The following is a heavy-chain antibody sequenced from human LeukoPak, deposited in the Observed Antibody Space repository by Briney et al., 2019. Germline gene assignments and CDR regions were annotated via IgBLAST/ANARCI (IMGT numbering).Heavy chain of an antibody. CDR2: ISSSSSTI. V-gene: IGHV3-48*01. CDR1: GFTFSSYS. D-gene: IGHD6-13*01. J-gene: IGHJ6*03. Sequence: TGGSLRLSCAASGFTFSSYSMNWVRQAPGKGLEWVSYISSSSSTIYYADSVKGRFTISRDNAKNSLYLQMNSLRAEDTAVYYCAKDGSAAGTSNYYYYMDVWGKGTTVTVSS. CDR3: AKDGSAAGTSNYYYYMDV.